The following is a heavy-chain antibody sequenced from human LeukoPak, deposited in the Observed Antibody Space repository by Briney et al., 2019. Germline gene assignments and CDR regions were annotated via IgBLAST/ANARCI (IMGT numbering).Heavy chain of an antibody. D-gene: IGHD2-2*01. CDR1: GYTFTSYD. CDR3: AMSLDRGYCSSTSCANNWFDP. Sequence: ASVKVSCKASGYTFTSYDINWVRQATGQGLEWMGWMNPNSGNTGYAQKFQGRVTMTRNTSISTAYMELSSLRSEDTAVYYCAMSLDRGYCSSTSCANNWFDPWGQGTLVTVSS. V-gene: IGHV1-8*01. J-gene: IGHJ5*02. CDR2: MNPNSGNT.